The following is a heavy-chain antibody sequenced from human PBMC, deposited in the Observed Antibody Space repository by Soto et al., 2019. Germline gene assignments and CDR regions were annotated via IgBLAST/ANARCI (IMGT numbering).Heavy chain of an antibody. V-gene: IGHV3-23*01. CDR1: GFRFSTYV. D-gene: IGHD3-3*01. CDR2: ISGSGGGT. Sequence: VHLLESGGGLVQPGGSLRLSCAASGFRFSTYVMAWVRQAPGKGLEWVSAISGSGGGTYYADSVMGRFSISRDNSKNTLYLQMNGLRAEDTAVYFCAKDKDIWSGRRGDFDSWGQGTRVTVSS. J-gene: IGHJ4*02. CDR3: AKDKDIWSGRRGDFDS.